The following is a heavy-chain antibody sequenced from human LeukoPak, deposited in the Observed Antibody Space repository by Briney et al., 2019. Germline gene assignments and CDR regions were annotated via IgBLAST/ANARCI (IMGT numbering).Heavy chain of an antibody. D-gene: IGHD3-10*01. Sequence: RASVKVSCNASGYTFTSYYMHWVRQAPGQGLEWMGIINPSGGSTSYAQKFQGRVTMTRDMSTSTVYMELSSLRSEDTAVYYCARTQRNYYGSGSYYYYMDVWGKGTTVTISS. CDR3: ARTQRNYYGSGSYYYYMDV. V-gene: IGHV1-46*01. CDR1: GYTFTSYY. J-gene: IGHJ6*03. CDR2: INPSGGST.